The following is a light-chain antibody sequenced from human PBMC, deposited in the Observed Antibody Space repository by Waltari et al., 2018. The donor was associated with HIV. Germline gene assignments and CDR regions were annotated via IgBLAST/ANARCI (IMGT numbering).Light chain of an antibody. CDR2: AAS. J-gene: IGKJ2*01. V-gene: IGKV1-6*01. CDR1: HGIRND. CDR3: LQDYNYPYT. Sequence: AIQMTQYPSSMSASVGDRVAITCRASHGIRNDLGWYQQKPGKAPKLLIYAASSLQGGVPARFSGSGSGTDFTLTISSLQPEDFASYYCLQDYNYPYTFGQGTKLEIK.